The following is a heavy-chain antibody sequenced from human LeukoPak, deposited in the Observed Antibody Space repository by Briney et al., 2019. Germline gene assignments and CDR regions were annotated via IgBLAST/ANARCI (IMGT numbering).Heavy chain of an antibody. CDR3: TTDMVRGVTYASLFDY. Sequence: PGGSLRLSCAASGFTFSSYAMHWVRQAPGKGLEWVALISYDGSNKYYADSVKGRFTISRDNSKNTLYLQMNSLKTEDTAVYYCTTDMVRGVTYASLFDYWGQGTLVTVSS. V-gene: IGHV3-30*03. CDR2: ISYDGSNK. J-gene: IGHJ4*02. CDR1: GFTFSSYA. D-gene: IGHD3-10*01.